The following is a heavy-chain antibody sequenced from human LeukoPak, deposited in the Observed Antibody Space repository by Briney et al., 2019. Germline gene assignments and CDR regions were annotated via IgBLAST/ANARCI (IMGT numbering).Heavy chain of an antibody. J-gene: IGHJ4*02. CDR1: GFTFSSYA. CDR2: ISGSGGST. Sequence: PGGSLRLSCAASGFTFSSYAMSWVRQAPGKGLEWVSAISGSGGSTYYADSVKGRFTISRDNSKNTLYLQMNSLRAEDTAVYYCAKVAAYCGGDCYSRFDYWGQGTLVTVSS. V-gene: IGHV3-23*01. D-gene: IGHD2-21*02. CDR3: AKVAAYCGGDCYSRFDY.